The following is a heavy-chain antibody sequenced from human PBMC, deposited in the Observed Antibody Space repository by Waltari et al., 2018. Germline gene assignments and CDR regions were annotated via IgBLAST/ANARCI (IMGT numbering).Heavy chain of an antibody. CDR3: ARVGRSSWSSGSYYYYYMDV. D-gene: IGHD6-13*01. Sequence: QVQLQESGPGLVKPSQTLSLTCTVSGGSISSGGYYWSWIRQHPGKGLEWIGYIYYSGSPYYNPSLNSRVTISVDTSKNQFSLQLSSVTAADTAVYYCARVGRSSWSSGSYYYYYMDVWGKGTTVTVSS. V-gene: IGHV4-31*03. CDR2: IYYSGSP. J-gene: IGHJ6*03. CDR1: GGSISSGGYY.